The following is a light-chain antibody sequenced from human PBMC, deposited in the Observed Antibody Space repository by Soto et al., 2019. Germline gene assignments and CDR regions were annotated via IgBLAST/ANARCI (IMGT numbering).Light chain of an antibody. V-gene: IGKV1-5*03. CDR2: KAS. CDR3: QQYRA. J-gene: IGKJ1*01. Sequence: DIQMTQSPSTLSASVGDRVTITCRASQSISSWLAWYQQKPGKAPKLLIYKASSLESGVPSRFSGSGSGTEFTLTICSLQPDDFATYYCQQYRAFGQGTKVEIK. CDR1: QSISSW.